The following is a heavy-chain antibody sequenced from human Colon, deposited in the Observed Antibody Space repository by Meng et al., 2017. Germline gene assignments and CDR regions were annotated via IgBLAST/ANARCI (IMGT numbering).Heavy chain of an antibody. CDR1: GGSVSSPSYY. Sequence: QVQLQGSGPRLVRPSATPAPTCTLSGGSVSSPSYYWSWIRQTPGKGLEWIGYVYYTGSANYNPSLKSRVTISVDTSKNHFSLNLTSVTAADTAVYYCARGRGSYSSIDFWGQGTLVTVSS. D-gene: IGHD1-26*01. CDR3: ARGRGSYSSIDF. V-gene: IGHV4-61*03. CDR2: VYYTGSA. J-gene: IGHJ4*02.